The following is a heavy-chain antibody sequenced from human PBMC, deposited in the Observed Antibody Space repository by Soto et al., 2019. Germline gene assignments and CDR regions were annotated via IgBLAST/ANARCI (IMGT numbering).Heavy chain of an antibody. CDR3: AREERKGIISWFDP. Sequence: SETLSLTCTVSGGSVSGGDYFWSWIRQSPGKGLEWIGYIYYTGITHLNPSLKSRLTMAVDTSKNEFSLKLTSVSAADTAVYFCAREERKGIISWFDPWGQGTPVTVSS. CDR2: IYYTGIT. V-gene: IGHV4-30-4*01. D-gene: IGHD2-21*01. CDR1: GGSVSGGDYF. J-gene: IGHJ5*02.